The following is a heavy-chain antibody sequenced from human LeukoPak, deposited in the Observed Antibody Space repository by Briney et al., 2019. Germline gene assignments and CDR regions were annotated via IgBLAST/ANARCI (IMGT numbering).Heavy chain of an antibody. D-gene: IGHD6-13*01. Sequence: SETLSLTCTVSGGSISSYYWSWIWQPAGKGLEWIGRIYTSGSTNYNPSLKSRVTMSVDTSKNQFSLKLSSVTAADTAVYYCARPGSSWRYYFDYWGQGTLVTVSS. J-gene: IGHJ4*02. CDR1: GGSISSYY. V-gene: IGHV4-4*07. CDR2: IYTSGST. CDR3: ARPGSSWRYYFDY.